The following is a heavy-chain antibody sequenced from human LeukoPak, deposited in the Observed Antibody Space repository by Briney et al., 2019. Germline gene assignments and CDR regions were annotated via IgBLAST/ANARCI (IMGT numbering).Heavy chain of an antibody. CDR3: ARDPPRIVVVVAATNYYGMDV. V-gene: IGHV1-18*01. Sequence: ASVKVSCKASGYTFTSYGISWVRQAPGQGLEWMGWISAYNGNTNYAQKLQGRVTMTTDTSTSTAYMELRSLRSDDTAVYYCARDPPRIVVVVAATNYYGMDVWGQGTTVTVSS. J-gene: IGHJ6*02. D-gene: IGHD2-15*01. CDR1: GYTFTSYG. CDR2: ISAYNGNT.